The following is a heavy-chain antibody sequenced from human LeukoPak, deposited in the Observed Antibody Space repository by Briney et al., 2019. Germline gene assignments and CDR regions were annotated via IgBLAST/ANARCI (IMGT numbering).Heavy chain of an antibody. Sequence: ASVKVSCKASGYTFTGYYMHWVRQAPGQGLEWMGWINPNSGGTNYAQKFQGRVTMTRGTSISTAYMELSRLRFDDTAVYYCARERTPGSGYGVDYWGQGTVVTVSS. V-gene: IGHV1-2*02. D-gene: IGHD6-25*01. J-gene: IGHJ4*02. CDR3: ARERTPGSGYGVDY. CDR2: INPNSGGT. CDR1: GYTFTGYY.